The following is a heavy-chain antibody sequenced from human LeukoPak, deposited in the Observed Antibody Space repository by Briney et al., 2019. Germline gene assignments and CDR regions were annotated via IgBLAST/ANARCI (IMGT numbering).Heavy chain of an antibody. Sequence: PSETLSLTCTVSGGSISSSSSYWGWIRQPPGKGLEWIGSIYYSGSTYYNPSLKSRVTISVDTSKNQFTLKLSSVIAADTAVYYCARTNSGWYEGPSDYWGQGTLVTVSS. CDR3: ARTNSGWYEGPSDY. V-gene: IGHV4-39*01. CDR1: GGSISSSSSY. J-gene: IGHJ4*02. D-gene: IGHD6-19*01. CDR2: IYYSGST.